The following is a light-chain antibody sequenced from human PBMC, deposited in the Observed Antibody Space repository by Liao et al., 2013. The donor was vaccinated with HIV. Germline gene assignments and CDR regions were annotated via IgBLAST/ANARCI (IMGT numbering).Light chain of an antibody. Sequence: SYELTQPPSVSVSPGQTARITCSGDALPKQYAYWYQQKPGQAPVLVIYKDSERPSGIPERFSGSSSGNTATLTISRVEVGDEADYYCQVWDSSSDRHYVFGTGTKVTVL. CDR2: KDS. J-gene: IGLJ1*01. CDR3: QVWDSSSDRHYV. CDR1: ALPKQY. V-gene: IGLV3-25*02.